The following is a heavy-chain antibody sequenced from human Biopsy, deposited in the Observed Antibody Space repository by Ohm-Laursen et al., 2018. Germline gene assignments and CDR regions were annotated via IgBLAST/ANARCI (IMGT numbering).Heavy chain of an antibody. V-gene: IGHV4-31*01. D-gene: IGHD4-23*01. CDR2: IYYSGTT. J-gene: IGHJ2*01. CDR1: GGSVSSGGFY. Sequence: QTLTLTCTVSGGSVSSGGFYWSWIRQHPGKGLEWIGYIYYSGTTYYNPSLKSLVTISVDTSKNQFSLKLNSVTAADTAVYYCARRPYGGTRYWYFDLWGRGTLVTVSS. CDR3: ARRPYGGTRYWYFDL.